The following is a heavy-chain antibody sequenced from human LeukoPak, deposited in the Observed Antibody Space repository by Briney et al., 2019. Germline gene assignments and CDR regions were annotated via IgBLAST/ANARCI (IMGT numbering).Heavy chain of an antibody. V-gene: IGHV1-2*07. CDR3: ARVEGAQYSSGWLNWFDP. D-gene: IGHD6-19*01. CDR1: GYTFTGYF. CDR2: IDPNSGDT. Sequence: GASVKVSCKTSGYTFTGYFMYWIRQAPGQGLECMGWIDPNSGDTNYAHKFQGRVTMTRDISINTAYMQLSSLRSEDTAVYYCARVEGAQYSSGWLNWFDPWGQGTLVTVSS. J-gene: IGHJ5*02.